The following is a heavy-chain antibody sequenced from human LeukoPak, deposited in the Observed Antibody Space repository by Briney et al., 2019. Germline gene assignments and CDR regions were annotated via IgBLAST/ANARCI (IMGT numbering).Heavy chain of an antibody. CDR1: VFTFSHYA. CDR2: IRSNGGST. J-gene: IGHJ4*02. Sequence: GGSLRLSRSATVFTFSHYAMHWVRQAPGRGLEYVSAIRSNGGSTYYADSVKGRFTSSRDNSKNTLYLQMSSLRAEDTAVYYCVKAEGNDYWRQGTLVTVSS. CDR3: VKAEGNDY. V-gene: IGHV3-64D*06.